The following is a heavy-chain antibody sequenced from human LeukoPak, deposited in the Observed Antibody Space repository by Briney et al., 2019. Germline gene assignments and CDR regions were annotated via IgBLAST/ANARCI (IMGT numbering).Heavy chain of an antibody. CDR1: GGSISTGSYY. Sequence: SETLSLTCTVPGGSISTGSYYWGWIRQPPGRGLEWIGSISYSGSTYYNPSLKSRVTIFVDTSKNQFSLKLNSVTAADTAVYHCVRLDRSPRYYFDYWGQGTLVTVSS. J-gene: IGHJ4*02. V-gene: IGHV4-39*01. D-gene: IGHD1-26*01. CDR2: ISYSGST. CDR3: VRLDRSPRYYFDY.